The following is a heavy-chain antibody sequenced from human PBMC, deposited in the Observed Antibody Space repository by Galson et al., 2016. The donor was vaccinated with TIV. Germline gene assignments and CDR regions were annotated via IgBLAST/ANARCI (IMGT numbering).Heavy chain of an antibody. D-gene: IGHD3-22*01. Sequence: SVKVSCKASGGIFRNYPISWVRQAPGQGLEWMGGIIPIFNIANYAQKFQGRVTITADESARTASMELSSLRSDDTAVYYCARAGGGYHDTYWYFDLWGRGTLVTVSS. CDR2: IIPIFNIA. V-gene: IGHV1-69*13. CDR3: ARAGGGYHDTYWYFDL. CDR1: GGIFRNYP. J-gene: IGHJ2*01.